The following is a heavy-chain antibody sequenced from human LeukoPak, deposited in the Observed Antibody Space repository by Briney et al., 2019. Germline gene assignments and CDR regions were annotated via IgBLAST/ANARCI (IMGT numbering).Heavy chain of an antibody. D-gene: IGHD3-10*01. CDR2: IRYDGSNK. Sequence: GGSLRLSCAASGFTFSSYGMHWVRQAPGKGLEWVAFIRYDGSNKYYADSVKGRFTISRDNSKNTLYLQMNSLRAEDTAVYYCARDGGSGSDFDYWGQGTLVTVSS. J-gene: IGHJ4*02. CDR3: ARDGGSGSDFDY. V-gene: IGHV3-30*02. CDR1: GFTFSSYG.